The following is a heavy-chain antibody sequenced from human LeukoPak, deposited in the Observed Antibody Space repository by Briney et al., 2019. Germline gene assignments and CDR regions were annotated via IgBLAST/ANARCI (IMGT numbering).Heavy chain of an antibody. CDR2: IHCSGYT. CDR3: ARHWGSDWYFDL. CDR1: GCSISNYY. J-gene: IGHJ2*01. D-gene: IGHD7-27*01. Sequence: PSENLSCTCAVSGCSISNYYCSWIRQPPGKGLEWLGYIHCSGYTNYNPSLQSRVTISVDTSKSQFSLNLSSVTAADTAVYYCARHWGSDWYFDLWGRGTLVTVSS. V-gene: IGHV4-59*01.